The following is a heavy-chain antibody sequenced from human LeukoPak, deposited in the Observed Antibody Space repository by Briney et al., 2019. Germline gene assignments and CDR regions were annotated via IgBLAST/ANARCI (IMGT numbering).Heavy chain of an antibody. V-gene: IGHV3-30*03. CDR3: AGRRGAYYYYMDV. CDR1: GFNVNSYG. CDR2: ISNDGSKM. D-gene: IGHD4/OR15-4a*01. J-gene: IGHJ6*03. Sequence: GGSLRLSCAASGFNVNSYGMHWVRQAPGKGLEWVAVISNDGSKMYYVDSVKGRFTISRDNSQNTVYLQMHSLRAEDTAVYYCAGRRGAYYYYMDVWGKGTTVTVSS.